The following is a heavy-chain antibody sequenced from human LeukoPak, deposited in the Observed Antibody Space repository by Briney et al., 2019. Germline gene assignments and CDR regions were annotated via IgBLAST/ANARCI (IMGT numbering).Heavy chain of an antibody. V-gene: IGHV3-23*01. J-gene: IGHJ5*02. CDR3: AKDQDIAARRGFNWFDP. CDR1: GFTFSSYA. CDR2: ISGSGGST. Sequence: GGSLRLSCAASGFTFSSYAMSWVRQAPGKGLEWVSAISGSGGSTYYADSVKGRFTTSRDNSKNTLYLQMNSLRAEDTAVYYCAKDQDIAARRGFNWFDPWGQGTLVTVSS. D-gene: IGHD6-6*01.